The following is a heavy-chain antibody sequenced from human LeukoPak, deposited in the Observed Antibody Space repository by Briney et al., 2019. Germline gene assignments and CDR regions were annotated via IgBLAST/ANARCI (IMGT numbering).Heavy chain of an antibody. J-gene: IGHJ6*03. CDR3: ARDERFLEIYYYYYMDV. Sequence: AGGSLRLSCAASGFTFSSYWMSWVRQAPGKGLEWVANIKQDGSEKYYVDSVKGRFTISRDNAKNSLYLQMNSLRAEDTAVYYCARDERFLEIYYYYYMDVWGKGTTVTVSS. CDR2: IKQDGSEK. V-gene: IGHV3-7*01. CDR1: GFTFSSYW. D-gene: IGHD3-3*01.